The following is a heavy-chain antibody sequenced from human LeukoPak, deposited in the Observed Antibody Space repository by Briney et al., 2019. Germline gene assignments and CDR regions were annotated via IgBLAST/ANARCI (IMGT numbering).Heavy chain of an antibody. D-gene: IGHD2-2*01. CDR3: ARVGSTIFGTRYYYMDV. CDR2: IYYSGST. J-gene: IGHJ6*03. CDR1: GGSISSGGYY. V-gene: IGHV4-31*03. Sequence: SETLSLTCTVSGGSISSGGYYWSWIRQHPGKGLEWIGYIYYSGSTYYNPSLKSRVTISVDTSKNQFSLKLSSVTAADTAVYYCARVGSTIFGTRYYYMDVWGKGTTVTVSS.